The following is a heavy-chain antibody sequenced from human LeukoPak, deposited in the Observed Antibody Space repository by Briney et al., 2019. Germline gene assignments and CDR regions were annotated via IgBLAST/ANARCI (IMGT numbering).Heavy chain of an antibody. CDR3: ARTFSTSSSWYYYYYGMDV. Sequence: ASVKVSCKASGYTFTSYYMHWVRQAPGQGLEWMGIINPSGGSTSYAQKFQGRVTMTRDTSTSTVYMELSSLRSEDTAVYYCARTFSTSSSWYYYYYGMDVWGQGTTVTVSS. CDR2: INPSGGST. CDR1: GYTFTSYY. D-gene: IGHD6-13*01. V-gene: IGHV1-46*01. J-gene: IGHJ6*02.